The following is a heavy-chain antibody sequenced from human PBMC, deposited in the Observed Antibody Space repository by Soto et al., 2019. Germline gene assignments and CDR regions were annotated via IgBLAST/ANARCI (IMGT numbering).Heavy chain of an antibody. Sequence: PSETLSLTCTVPRSSIRSGGYYWSWNRQHPGKGLEWIGYIYYSGSTYYNPSLKSRVTISVDTSKNQFSLKLSSVTAADTAVYYCAREPPKLRLDGMDVWGQGTTVT. CDR1: RSSIRSGGYY. J-gene: IGHJ6*02. CDR2: IYYSGST. V-gene: IGHV4-31*03. D-gene: IGHD1-7*01. CDR3: AREPPKLRLDGMDV.